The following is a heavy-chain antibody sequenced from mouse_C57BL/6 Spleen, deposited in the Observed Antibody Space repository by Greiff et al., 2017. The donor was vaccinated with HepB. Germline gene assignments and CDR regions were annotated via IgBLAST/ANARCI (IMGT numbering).Heavy chain of an antibody. CDR2: VYPGDGDT. V-gene: IGHV1-80*01. CDR1: GYAFSSYW. CDR3: ARSRAYYSNYDAMDY. J-gene: IGHJ4*01. Sequence: VKLQESGAELVKPGASVKISCKASGYAFSSYWMNWVKQRPGKGLEWIGQVYPGDGDTNYNGKFKGKATLTADKSSSTAYMQLSSLTSEDSAVYFCARSRAYYSNYDAMDYWGQGTSVTVSS. D-gene: IGHD2-5*01.